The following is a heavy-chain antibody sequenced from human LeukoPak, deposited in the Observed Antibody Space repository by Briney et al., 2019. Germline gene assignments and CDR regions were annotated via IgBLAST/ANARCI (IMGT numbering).Heavy chain of an antibody. CDR2: IWYDGSNK. J-gene: IGHJ6*02. CDR3: ARAPYDILTGSYGMDV. D-gene: IGHD3-9*01. CDR1: GFTFSSYG. Sequence: GGSLRLSCAASGFTFSSYGMHWVRQAPGKGLEWVAVIWYDGSNKCYADSVKGRFTISRDNSKNTLYLQMNSLRAEDTAVYYCARAPYDILTGSYGMDVWGQGTTVTVSS. V-gene: IGHV3-33*01.